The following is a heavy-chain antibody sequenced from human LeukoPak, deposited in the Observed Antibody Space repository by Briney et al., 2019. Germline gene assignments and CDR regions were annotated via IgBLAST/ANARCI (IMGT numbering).Heavy chain of an antibody. D-gene: IGHD1-20*01. V-gene: IGHV3-48*03. J-gene: IGHJ4*02. CDR3: ARDPPFIIGTTFFDY. CDR1: GFTFSDSE. Sequence: PGGSLRLSCAASGFTFSDSEMNWVRQAPGKGLEWVSYISGSGSTKYYADSVKGRFTISRDNAKNSLYLQMNSLRAEDTAVYYCARDPPFIIGTTFFDYWGQGTLVTVSS. CDR2: ISGSGSTK.